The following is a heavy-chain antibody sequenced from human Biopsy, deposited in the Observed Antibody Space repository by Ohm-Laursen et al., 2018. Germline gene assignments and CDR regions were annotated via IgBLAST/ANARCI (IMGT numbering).Heavy chain of an antibody. Sequence: TLSLTCAVYGGSFNGYFWSWIRQPPGNGLGWLGDITQRVSTNYSTSLKRRVPISVDTAKKQFTLNLRSVTAADTAVYYCARVPLPGIGAAYQGRFLYGMDVWGQGTTVSVSS. CDR2: ITQRVST. CDR3: ARVPLPGIGAAYQGRFLYGMDV. D-gene: IGHD6-13*01. V-gene: IGHV4-34*01. CDR1: GGSFNGYF. J-gene: IGHJ6*02.